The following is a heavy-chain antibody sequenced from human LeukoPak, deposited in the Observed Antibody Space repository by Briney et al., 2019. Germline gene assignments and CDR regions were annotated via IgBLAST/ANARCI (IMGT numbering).Heavy chain of an antibody. CDR1: GFTVSTSY. CDR2: IYSGGAT. V-gene: IGHV3-53*01. Sequence: GGSLRLSCGVSGFTVSTSYMSWARQAPGKGLEWVSVIYSGGATHYADSVRGRFSISRDNFKNTLYLQMNSLRAEDTALYYCGRGGSGGPFESWGQGTPVTVSS. J-gene: IGHJ4*02. D-gene: IGHD2-8*02. CDR3: GRGGSGGPFES.